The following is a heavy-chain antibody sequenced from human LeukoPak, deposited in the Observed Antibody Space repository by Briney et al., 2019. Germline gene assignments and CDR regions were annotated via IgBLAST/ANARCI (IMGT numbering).Heavy chain of an antibody. V-gene: IGHV3-23*01. CDR1: GFTFSSYA. CDR3: AKDDFVVRITGKTSPFDY. Sequence: GGSLRLSCAASGFTFSSYAMSWVRQAPGKGLEWVSAISGSGGSTYYADSVKGRLTISRDNSKNTLYLQMNSLRAEDTAVYYCAKDDFVVRITGKTSPFDYWGQGTLVTVSS. CDR2: ISGSGGST. D-gene: IGHD1/OR15-1a*01. J-gene: IGHJ4*02.